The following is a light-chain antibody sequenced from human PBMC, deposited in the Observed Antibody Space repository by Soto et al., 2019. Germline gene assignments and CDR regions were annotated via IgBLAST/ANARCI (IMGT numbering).Light chain of an antibody. CDR2: KAS. Sequence: DIQMTQSPSTLSASVGDRVTITCRASQSISSWLAWYQQKPGKAPKLLIYKASSLESGVPSRFSGSGSGTESPLTISSQQDDDSATYYCQQYNSYPTFGPGTKVDIK. J-gene: IGKJ1*01. CDR3: QQYNSYPT. V-gene: IGKV1-5*03. CDR1: QSISSW.